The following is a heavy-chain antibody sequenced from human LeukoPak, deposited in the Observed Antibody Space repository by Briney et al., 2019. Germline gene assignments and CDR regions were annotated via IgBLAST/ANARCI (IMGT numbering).Heavy chain of an antibody. Sequence: SVKVSCKASGYTFTGFYMHWVRQAPGQGLEWMGRIIPILGIANYAQKFQGRVTITADKSTSTAYMELSSLRSEDTAVYYCARVGSSGWYADYWGQGTLVTVSS. J-gene: IGHJ4*02. CDR2: IIPILGIA. D-gene: IGHD6-19*01. CDR3: ARVGSSGWYADY. CDR1: GYTFTGFY. V-gene: IGHV1-69*04.